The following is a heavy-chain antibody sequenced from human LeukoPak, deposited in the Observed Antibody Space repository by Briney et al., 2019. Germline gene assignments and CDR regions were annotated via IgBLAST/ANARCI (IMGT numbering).Heavy chain of an antibody. CDR3: AKDGRVEQQLYYFDY. D-gene: IGHD6-13*01. CDR1: GFSFSSYA. CDR2: IGGRADST. J-gene: IGHJ4*02. V-gene: IGHV3-23*01. Sequence: GGSLRLSCAASGFSFSSYAMTWVRQAPGKGLEWVSVIGGRADSTYYAVSVKGRFTISRDNSKNTLYLQMNSQRAEDTAVYYCAKDGRVEQQLYYFDYWGQGALVTVSS.